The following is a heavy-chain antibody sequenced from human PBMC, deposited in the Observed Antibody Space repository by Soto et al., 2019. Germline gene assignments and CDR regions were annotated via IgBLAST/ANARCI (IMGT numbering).Heavy chain of an antibody. Sequence: QVQLQESGPGLVKPSQTLSLTCTVSGGSISSGGYYWSWIRQHPGKGLEWIGYIYYSGSTYYNPSLQRRVTMSVDTCKNRFSLELSSVTAADTAVYYCARAYYYGSGSYYGTNWFDPWGQGTLVTVSS. CDR2: IYYSGST. CDR1: GGSISSGGYY. J-gene: IGHJ5*02. V-gene: IGHV4-31*03. D-gene: IGHD3-10*01. CDR3: ARAYYYGSGSYYGTNWFDP.